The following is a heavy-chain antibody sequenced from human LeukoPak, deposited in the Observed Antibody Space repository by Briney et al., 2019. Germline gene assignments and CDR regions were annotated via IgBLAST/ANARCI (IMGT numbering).Heavy chain of an antibody. J-gene: IGHJ4*02. CDR3: TRPGGTYYYYSSAPGGDY. CDR2: IRSKAYGGTT. Sequence: GGSLRLSCTASGFTFGDYAMSWVRQAPGKGLEWVGFIRSKAYGGTTEYAASVKGRFTISRDDSKSIAYLQMNSLKTEDTAVYYCTRPGGTYYYYSSAPGGDYWGQGTLVTVSS. CDR1: GFTFGDYA. D-gene: IGHD3-22*01. V-gene: IGHV3-49*04.